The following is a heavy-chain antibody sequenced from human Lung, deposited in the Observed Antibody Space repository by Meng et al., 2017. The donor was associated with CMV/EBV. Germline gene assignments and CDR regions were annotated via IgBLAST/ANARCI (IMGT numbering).Heavy chain of an antibody. J-gene: IGHJ6*02. CDR2: ISSSGSTI. D-gene: IGHD4-11*01. V-gene: IGHV3-48*03. Sequence: GGSLRLSCAASGFTFSSYEMNWVRQAPGKGLEWVSYISSSGSTIYYADSVKGRFTISRDNAKNSLYLQMNSLRAEDTAVYYCARAWGYSNYGSMIWGPPYYYYGMDVWGQGTTVTVSS. CDR3: ARAWGYSNYGSMIWGPPYYYYGMDV. CDR1: GFTFSSYE.